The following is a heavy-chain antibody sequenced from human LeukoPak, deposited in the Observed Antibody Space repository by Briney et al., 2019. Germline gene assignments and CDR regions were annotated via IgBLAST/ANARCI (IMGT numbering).Heavy chain of an antibody. CDR2: ISYDGSNK. CDR3: ARGQSSWYFSVDY. J-gene: IGHJ4*02. V-gene: IGHV3-30-3*01. CDR1: GFTFSSYA. Sequence: PGRSLRLSCAASGFTFSSYAMHWVRQAPGKGLEWVAVISYDGSNKYYADSVKGRFTISRDNSKNTLYLQMNSRRAEDTAVYYCARGQSSWYFSVDYWGQGTLVTVSS. D-gene: IGHD6-13*01.